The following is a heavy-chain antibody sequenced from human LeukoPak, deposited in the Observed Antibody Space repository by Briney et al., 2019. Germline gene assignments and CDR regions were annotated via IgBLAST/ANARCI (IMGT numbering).Heavy chain of an antibody. J-gene: IGHJ4*02. CDR3: AKGPDCSSTSSYARRFSFAY. CDR1: GFTFSSYA. D-gene: IGHD2-2*01. V-gene: IGHV3-23*01. Sequence: GGSLRLSCAASGFTFSSYAMSWVRQAPGKGLEWVSAISGSGGSTYYADSVKGRFIISRDNSKNTLYLQMNSLRAEDTAVYYCAKGPDCSSTSSYARRFSFAYWGQGTLVTVSS. CDR2: ISGSGGST.